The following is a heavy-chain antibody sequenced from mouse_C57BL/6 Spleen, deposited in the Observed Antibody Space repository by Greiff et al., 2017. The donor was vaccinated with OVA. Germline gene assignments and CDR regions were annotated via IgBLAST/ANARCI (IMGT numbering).Heavy chain of an antibody. CDR3: ARHGGYSNYVYFDV. Sequence: EVKLMESGGDLVKPGGSLKLSCAASGFTFSSYGMSWVRQTPDKRLEWVATISSGGSYTYYPDSVKGRFTISRDNAKNTLYLQMSSLKSEDTAMYYCARHGGYSNYVYFDVWGTGTTVTVSS. D-gene: IGHD2-5*01. J-gene: IGHJ1*03. CDR2: ISSGGSYT. V-gene: IGHV5-6*01. CDR1: GFTFSSYG.